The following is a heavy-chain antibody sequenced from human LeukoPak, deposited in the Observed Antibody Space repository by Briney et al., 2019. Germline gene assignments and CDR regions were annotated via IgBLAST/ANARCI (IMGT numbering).Heavy chain of an antibody. D-gene: IGHD1-26*01. CDR3: ARVVLESGTQILHYYYYYMDV. J-gene: IGHJ6*03. CDR1: GYTFTSYG. V-gene: IGHV1-18*01. CDR2: ISAYNGNT. Sequence: ASVKVSCKASGYTFTSYGISWVRQAPGQGLEWMGWISAYNGNTNYAQKLQGRVTMTTDISTSTAYMELRSLRSDDTAVYYCARVVLESGTQILHYYYYYMDVWGKGTTVTVSS.